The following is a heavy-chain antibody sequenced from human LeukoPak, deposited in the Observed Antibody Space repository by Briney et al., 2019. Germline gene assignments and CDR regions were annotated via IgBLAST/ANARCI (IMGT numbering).Heavy chain of an antibody. D-gene: IGHD3-22*01. J-gene: IGHJ3*02. Sequence: ASVKVSCKASGYTFTSYYMHWVRQAPGQGLEWMGIINTSGGSTSYAQKFQGRVTMTRDMSTSTVYMELSSLRSEDTAVYYCAANYYDSSGYYGSDAFDIWGQGTMVTVSS. CDR3: AANYYDSSGYYGSDAFDI. CDR1: GYTFTSYY. CDR2: INTSGGST. V-gene: IGHV1-46*01.